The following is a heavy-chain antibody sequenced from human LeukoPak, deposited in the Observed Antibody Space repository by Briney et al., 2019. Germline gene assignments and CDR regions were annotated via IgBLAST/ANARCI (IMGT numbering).Heavy chain of an antibody. CDR2: ISSDGRT. D-gene: IGHD3-3*01. J-gene: IGHJ6*02. Sequence: GRSLRLSCAASFTFNFFGPHWVRQAPGKGLEWVAFISSDGRTDYLESVKGRFTISRDSSKNSLFLQMNSLRVEDTAVYYCARDGPHYDLDVWGQGTTVTVSS. CDR3: ARDGPHYDLDV. CDR1: FTFNFFG. V-gene: IGHV3-33*01.